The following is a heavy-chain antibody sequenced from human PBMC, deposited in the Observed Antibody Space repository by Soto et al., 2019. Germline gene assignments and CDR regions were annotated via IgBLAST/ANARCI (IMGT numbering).Heavy chain of an antibody. CDR3: ARSYVDTDYDY. Sequence: GGSLRLSCAASGFTFSGYYMSWIRQAPGKGLEWVAVIWYDGSNKYYADSVKGRFTISRDNSKNTLYLQMNSLRAEDTAVYHCARSYVDTDYDYWGQGTLVTVSS. CDR1: GFTFSGYY. V-gene: IGHV3-33*08. CDR2: IWYDGSNK. D-gene: IGHD5-18*01. J-gene: IGHJ4*02.